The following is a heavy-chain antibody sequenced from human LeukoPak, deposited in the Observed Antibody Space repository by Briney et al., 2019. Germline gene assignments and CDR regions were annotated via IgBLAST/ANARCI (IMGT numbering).Heavy chain of an antibody. D-gene: IGHD2-21*01. CDR3: ARVRGEGFDP. CDR2: MHDSGST. Sequence: SETLSLTCTVSGGSISGYYWSWIRQPPGKGLEWIGYMHDSGSTSYNPSLKSRVTISVDTSKNQFSLKLSSATAADTAVYYCARVRGEGFDPWGQGTLVTVSS. V-gene: IGHV4-59*01. CDR1: GGSISGYY. J-gene: IGHJ5*02.